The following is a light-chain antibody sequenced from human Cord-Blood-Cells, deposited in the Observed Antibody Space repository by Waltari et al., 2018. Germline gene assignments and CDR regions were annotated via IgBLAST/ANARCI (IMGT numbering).Light chain of an antibody. CDR2: CAS. CDR1: QSVLYSSNNKNY. CDR3: QQYYSTPYT. Sequence: ILMTQSPDSLVVPLGERATINCKSSQSVLYSSNNKNYLAWYQQKPGQPPKLLIYCASTREAGVPDRFSGSGSGTDFTLTISSLQAEDVAVYYCQQYYSTPYTFGQGTKLEIK. V-gene: IGKV4-1*01. J-gene: IGKJ2*01.